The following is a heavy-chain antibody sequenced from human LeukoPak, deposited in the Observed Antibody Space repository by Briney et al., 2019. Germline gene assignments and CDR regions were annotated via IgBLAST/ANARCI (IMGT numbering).Heavy chain of an antibody. D-gene: IGHD3-10*01. CDR3: ARARRRDYGSGKFDY. V-gene: IGHV1-69*13. CDR2: IIPIFGTA. CDR1: GYTFTSYY. Sequence: GASVKVSCKASGYTFTSYYMHWVRQAPGEGLEWMGGIIPIFGTANYAQKFQGRVTITADESTSTAYMELSSLRSEDTAVYYCARARRRDYGSGKFDYWGQGTLVTVSS. J-gene: IGHJ4*02.